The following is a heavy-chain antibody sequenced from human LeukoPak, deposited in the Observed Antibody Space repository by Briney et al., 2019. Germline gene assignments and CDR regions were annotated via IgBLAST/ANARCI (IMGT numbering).Heavy chain of an antibody. V-gene: IGHV4-59*01. CDR3: AKGYGDYVGWFDP. J-gene: IGHJ5*02. Sequence: SETLSLTCTVSGGSISSYYWSWIRQPPGKGLEWIGYIYYSGNTNYNPSLKSRVTISVDTSKNQFSLRLSSVTAADTAVYYCAKGYGDYVGWFDPWGQGTLVTVSS. D-gene: IGHD4-17*01. CDR1: GGSISSYY. CDR2: IYYSGNT.